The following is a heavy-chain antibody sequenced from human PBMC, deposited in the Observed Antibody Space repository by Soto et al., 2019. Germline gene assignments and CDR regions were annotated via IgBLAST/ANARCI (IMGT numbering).Heavy chain of an antibody. Sequence: SETLSLTCTVSGGSISSYYWSWIRQPPGKGLEWIGYIYYSGSTNYNPSLKSRVTISVDTSKNQFSLKLSSVTAADTAVYYCATTYYGDYSIGYWGQGTLVTVSS. J-gene: IGHJ4*02. CDR3: ATTYYGDYSIGY. D-gene: IGHD4-17*01. V-gene: IGHV4-59*08. CDR1: GGSISSYY. CDR2: IYYSGST.